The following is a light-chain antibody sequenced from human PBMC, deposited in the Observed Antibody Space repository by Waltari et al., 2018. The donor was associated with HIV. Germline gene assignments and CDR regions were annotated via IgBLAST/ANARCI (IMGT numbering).Light chain of an antibody. CDR1: TRYVVGFNF. J-gene: IGLJ2*01. Sequence: QPPLPQPPSVSGPPGQPSPTSCLGTTRYVVGFNFVSCPQQPPGKAPKLMIYDVIKRPSGVPDRFSGSKSGNTASLTVSGLQPEDEADYYCSSHAGSKVVFGGGTRLTVL. CDR3: SSHAGSKVV. V-gene: IGLV2-8*01. CDR2: DVI.